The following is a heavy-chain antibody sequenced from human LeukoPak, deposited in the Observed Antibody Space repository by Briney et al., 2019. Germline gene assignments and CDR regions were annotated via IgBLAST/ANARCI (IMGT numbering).Heavy chain of an antibody. CDR3: ARARTYYYDSSGYYNAYYFDY. V-gene: IGHV4-61*02. J-gene: IGHJ4*02. CDR2: INTSGST. Sequence: PSETLSLTCTVSGGSISSGSYYWSWIRQPAGKGLEWIGRINTSGSTNYNPSLKSRVTISVDTSKNQFSLKLSSVTAADTAVYYCARARTYYYDSSGYYNAYYFDYWGQGTLVTVSS. CDR1: GGSISSGSYY. D-gene: IGHD3-22*01.